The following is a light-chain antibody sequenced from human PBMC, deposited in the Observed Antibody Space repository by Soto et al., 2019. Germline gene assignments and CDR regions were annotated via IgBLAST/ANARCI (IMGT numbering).Light chain of an antibody. J-gene: IGLJ2*01. CDR3: CSYAGRHSCVL. CDR2: DVS. Sequence: QSALTQPRSVSGSPGQSVTISCTGTSSDVGTYNFVSWYQLHPGKAPKLMISDVSKRPSGVPDRFSGSKSGNTSSLTISGLQAEDEADYFCCSYAGRHSCVLFGGGTKLTVL. CDR1: SSDVGTYNF. V-gene: IGLV2-11*01.